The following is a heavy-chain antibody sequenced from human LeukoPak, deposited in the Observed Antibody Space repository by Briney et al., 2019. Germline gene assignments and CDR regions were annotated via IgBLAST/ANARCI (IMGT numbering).Heavy chain of an antibody. D-gene: IGHD3-10*01. Sequence: GGSLRLSCAASGFTFSNYGMHWVRQAPGKGLDWVAFIHYDGSNKYYADSVKGRFTISRDDSKNTLYLQMNSLRAEDTAVYYCAKENYGSGSYPYYFDYWGQGTLVTVSS. V-gene: IGHV3-30*02. CDR3: AKENYGSGSYPYYFDY. CDR2: IHYDGSNK. J-gene: IGHJ4*02. CDR1: GFTFSNYG.